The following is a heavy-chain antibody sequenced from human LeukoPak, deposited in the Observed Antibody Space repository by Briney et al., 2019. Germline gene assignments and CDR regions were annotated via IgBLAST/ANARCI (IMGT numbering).Heavy chain of an antibody. CDR3: ARESRLRIGDGYDCDS. D-gene: IGHD5-24*01. V-gene: IGHV4-4*07. Sequence: SETLSLTCTVSGVSINNYYWKWIRQPAGKGLEWIGRIYISRDTDYNPSLKSRVTMSVDTSRNQFSLMLTSVTAAGTAVYYCARESRLRIGDGYDCDSWGQGILVTVSS. CDR1: GVSINNYY. CDR2: IYISRDT. J-gene: IGHJ4*02.